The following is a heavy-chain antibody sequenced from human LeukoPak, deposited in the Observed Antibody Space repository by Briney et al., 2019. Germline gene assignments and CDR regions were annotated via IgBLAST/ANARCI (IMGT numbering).Heavy chain of an antibody. CDR2: INPVGGST. Sequence: ASVKVSCKSSGYNFITYYIHWVRRAPGQGFEWMGFINPVGGSTSYAQKFQGRVTITADKSTSTAYMELSSLRSEDTAVYYCARDGPYYGSSGQYFDYWGQGTLVTVSS. D-gene: IGHD3-22*01. CDR3: ARDGPYYGSSGQYFDY. CDR1: GYNFITYY. J-gene: IGHJ4*02. V-gene: IGHV1-46*01.